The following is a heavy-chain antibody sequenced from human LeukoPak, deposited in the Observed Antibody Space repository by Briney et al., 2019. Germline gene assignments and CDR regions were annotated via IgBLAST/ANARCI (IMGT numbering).Heavy chain of an antibody. D-gene: IGHD3-22*01. CDR1: GFTFSTYS. Sequence: GGSLGLSCAASGFTFSTYSMNWVRQAPGKGLEWVGRIKSKTDGGTTDYAAPVKGRFTISRDDSKNTLYLQMNSLKTEDTAVYYCSTTYYYDSSEGYWGQGTLVTVSS. V-gene: IGHV3-15*07. CDR3: STTYYYDSSEGY. CDR2: IKSKTDGGTT. J-gene: IGHJ4*02.